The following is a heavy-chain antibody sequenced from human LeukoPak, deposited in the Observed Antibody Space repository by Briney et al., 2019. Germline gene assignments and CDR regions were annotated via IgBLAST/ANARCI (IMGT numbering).Heavy chain of an antibody. CDR1: GFAFTNYA. D-gene: IGHD4-17*01. CDR3: AKVLYGAHDAFDV. Sequence: GGSLRLSCTASGFAFTNYAMGWVRQAQGKGLEWVKVMSESGDKTFYADSVKGRFTISRDNSKNMLFLQMNNLRAEDTALYYCAKVLYGAHDAFDVWGQGTTVTVSS. J-gene: IGHJ3*01. V-gene: IGHV3-23*01. CDR2: MSESGDKT.